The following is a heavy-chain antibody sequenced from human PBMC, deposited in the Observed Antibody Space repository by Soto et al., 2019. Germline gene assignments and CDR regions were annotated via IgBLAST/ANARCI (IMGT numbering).Heavy chain of an antibody. D-gene: IGHD2-2*01. CDR2: IKSKTDGGTT. Sequence: PGGSLRLSCAASGFTFSNAWMNWVRQAPGEGLEWVGRIKSKTDGGTTDYAAPVKGRFTISRDDSKNTLYLQMNSLKTEDTAVYYCTTSLGYCSSTSCYGNYYYYYGMDVWGQGTTVTVSS. CDR3: TTSLGYCSSTSCYGNYYYYYGMDV. V-gene: IGHV3-15*07. J-gene: IGHJ6*02. CDR1: GFTFSNAW.